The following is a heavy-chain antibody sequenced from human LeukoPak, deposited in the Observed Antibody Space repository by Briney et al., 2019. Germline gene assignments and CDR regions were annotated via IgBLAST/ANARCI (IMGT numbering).Heavy chain of an antibody. Sequence: GRSLRLSCAASGFTFSSYGMHWVRQAPGKGLEWVAVIWYDGSNKYYADSVKGRFTISRDNSKNTLYLQMNSLRAEDTAVYYCARDRFAGSYYYGMDVWGQGTTVTVSS. J-gene: IGHJ6*02. D-gene: IGHD3-16*01. V-gene: IGHV3-33*01. CDR1: GFTFSSYG. CDR3: ARDRFAGSYYYGMDV. CDR2: IWYDGSNK.